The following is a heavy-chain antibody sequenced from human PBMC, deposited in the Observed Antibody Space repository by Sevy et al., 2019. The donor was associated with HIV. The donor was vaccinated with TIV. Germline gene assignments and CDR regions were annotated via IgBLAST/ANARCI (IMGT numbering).Heavy chain of an antibody. CDR2: ISWNSGSI. D-gene: IGHD3-22*01. J-gene: IGHJ3*02. CDR1: GFTFDDYA. CDR3: AKARRVVVEGGAFDI. V-gene: IGHV3-9*01. Sequence: GGSLRLSCAASGFTFDDYAMHWVRQAPGKGLEWDSGISWNSGSIGYADSVKGRFTISRDNAKNSLYLQMNSLRAEDTALYYCAKARRVVVEGGAFDIWGQGTMVTVSS.